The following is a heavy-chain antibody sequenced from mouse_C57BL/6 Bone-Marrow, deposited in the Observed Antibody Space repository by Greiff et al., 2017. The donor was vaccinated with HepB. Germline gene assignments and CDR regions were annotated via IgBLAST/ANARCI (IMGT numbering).Heavy chain of an antibody. CDR1: GFSLTSYA. J-gene: IGHJ1*03. CDR3: ARKGNYYCDSSLLWYFDV. V-gene: IGHV2-9-1*01. D-gene: IGHD1-1*01. Sequence: VQLVESGPGLVAPSQSLSITCTVSGFSLTSYAISWVRQPPGKGLEWLGVIWTGGGTNYNSALKSRLSISKDNSKSQVYLKMNSLLTDDTATYYCARKGNYYCDSSLLWYFDVWGTGTTVTVSS. CDR2: IWTGGGT.